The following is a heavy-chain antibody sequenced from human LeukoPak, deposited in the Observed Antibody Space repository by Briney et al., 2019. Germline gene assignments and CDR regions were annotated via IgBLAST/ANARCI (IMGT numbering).Heavy chain of an antibody. J-gene: IGHJ3*02. CDR2: ITPIFGTA. CDR1: GGTFSSFA. CDR3: ARHGGISIFGEAQPGGAFDI. Sequence: SVKVSCKASGGTFSSFAISWVRQAPGQGLEWMGGITPIFGTANYAQKFQGRVTITTESTSTAYMELSSLRSEDTAVYYCARHGGISIFGEAQPGGAFDIWGQGTMVTVSS. V-gene: IGHV1-69*05. D-gene: IGHD3-3*01.